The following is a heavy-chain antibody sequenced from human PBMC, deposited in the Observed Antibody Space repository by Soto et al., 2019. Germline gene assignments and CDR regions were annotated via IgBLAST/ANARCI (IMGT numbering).Heavy chain of an antibody. V-gene: IGHV4-31*03. CDR3: ARESGGYDSSTRYGLDV. CDR2: IYYSGST. Sequence: SETLSLTCSVSGGSISSVGHYWTWIRQQPGKGLEWIGYIYYSGSTDYNPSLKSRVTISVDRSKNQFSLNLSSVTAADTAIYYCARESGGYDSSTRYGLDVWGQGTTVTVSS. J-gene: IGHJ6*02. CDR1: GGSISSVGHY. D-gene: IGHD6-25*01.